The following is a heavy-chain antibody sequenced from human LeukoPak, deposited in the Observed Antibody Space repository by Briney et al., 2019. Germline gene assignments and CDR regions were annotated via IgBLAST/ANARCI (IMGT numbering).Heavy chain of an antibody. V-gene: IGHV3-30*02. Sequence: PGGSLRLSCAASGFTFSSYWMNWVRQAPGKGLEWVAFMQYDGSQIYYANSVKGRFTISRDNSKNALYLQMNSLRPEDTAVYYCAGKAAAFYFDYWGQGTLVTVSS. CDR2: MQYDGSQI. D-gene: IGHD6-13*01. CDR1: GFTFSSYW. J-gene: IGHJ4*02. CDR3: AGKAAAFYFDY.